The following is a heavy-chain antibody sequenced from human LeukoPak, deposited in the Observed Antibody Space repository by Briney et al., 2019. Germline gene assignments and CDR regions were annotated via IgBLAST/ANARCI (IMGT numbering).Heavy chain of an antibody. Sequence: SETLSLTCGVYGVSFSSDYWSWIRQPPGKGLEWIGEINRSGYTNYNPSLKSRVTISVDTSKNQFSPKLSSVTAADTAVYYCARTTYGDYVPHFDYWGQGTLVTVSS. V-gene: IGHV4-34*01. CDR1: GVSFSSDY. J-gene: IGHJ4*02. D-gene: IGHD4-17*01. CDR3: ARTTYGDYVPHFDY. CDR2: INRSGYT.